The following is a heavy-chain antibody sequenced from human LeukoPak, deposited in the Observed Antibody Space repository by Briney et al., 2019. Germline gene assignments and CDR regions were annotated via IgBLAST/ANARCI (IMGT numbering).Heavy chain of an antibody. CDR3: AKAGWYAAFDY. CDR2: IKQDGSEK. D-gene: IGHD6-19*01. Sequence: GGSLRLSCAASGFTFSDYWMSWVRQSPGKGLECVANIKQDGSEKYYAESVKGRFTISRDNAKNSLYLQMDSLRVEDTAVFYCAKAGWYAAFDYWGQGILVTVSS. J-gene: IGHJ4*02. CDR1: GFTFSDYW. V-gene: IGHV3-7*01.